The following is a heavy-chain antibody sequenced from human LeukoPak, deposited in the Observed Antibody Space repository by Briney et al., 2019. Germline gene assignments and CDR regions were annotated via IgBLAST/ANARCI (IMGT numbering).Heavy chain of an antibody. CDR2: INPNSGGT. CDR1: GYTFTSYG. CDR3: ARSSKADDY. J-gene: IGHJ4*02. Sequence: ASVKVSCKSSGYTFTSYGISWVRQAPGQGLEWMGWINPNSGGTNYAQKFQGRVTMTRDTSISTAYMELSRLRSDDTAVYYCARSSKADDYWGQGTLVTVSS. D-gene: IGHD2-15*01. V-gene: IGHV1-2*02.